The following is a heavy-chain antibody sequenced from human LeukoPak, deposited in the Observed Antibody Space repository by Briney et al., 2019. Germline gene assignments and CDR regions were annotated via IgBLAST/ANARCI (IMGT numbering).Heavy chain of an antibody. D-gene: IGHD3-9*01. CDR2: IKQDGSEK. J-gene: IGHJ4*02. CDR3: ARDITLDYDILTGFDY. Sequence: PGGSLRLSCAASGFTFSSYWMRWVRQAPGKGLEWVANIKQDGSEKYYVDSVKGRFTNSRDNAKNSLYLQMNSLRAEDTAVYYCARDITLDYDILTGFDYWGQGTLVTVSS. V-gene: IGHV3-7*01. CDR1: GFTFSSYW.